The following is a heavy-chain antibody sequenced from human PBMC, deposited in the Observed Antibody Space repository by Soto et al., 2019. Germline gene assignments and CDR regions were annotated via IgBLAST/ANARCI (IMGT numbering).Heavy chain of an antibody. CDR1: GFTFTSSA. J-gene: IGHJ6*02. D-gene: IGHD2-15*01. V-gene: IGHV1-58*01. CDR3: AAGYCSGGSCYFWSGLGLDYYYGMDV. CDR2: IVVGSGNT. Sequence: ASVKVSCKASGFTFTSSAVQWVRQARGQRLEGIGWIVVGSGNTNYAQNFQERVTITRDMSTSTAYMELSSLESEETAVYYCAAGYCSGGSCYFWSGLGLDYYYGMDVWGQGTTVTVSS.